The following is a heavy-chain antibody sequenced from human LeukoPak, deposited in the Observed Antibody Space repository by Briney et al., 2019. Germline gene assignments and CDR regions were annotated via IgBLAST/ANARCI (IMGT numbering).Heavy chain of an antibody. CDR3: SLVGATSYYYYGMDV. CDR2: ISSSGSTI. CDR1: GFTFSSYE. V-gene: IGHV3-48*03. D-gene: IGHD1-26*01. Sequence: GGSLRLSCAASGFTFSSYEMNWVRQAPGKGLEWVSYISSSGSTIYYADSVKGRFTISRDNAENSLYLQMNSLRAEDTAVYYCSLVGATSYYYYGMDVWGQGTTVTVSS. J-gene: IGHJ6*02.